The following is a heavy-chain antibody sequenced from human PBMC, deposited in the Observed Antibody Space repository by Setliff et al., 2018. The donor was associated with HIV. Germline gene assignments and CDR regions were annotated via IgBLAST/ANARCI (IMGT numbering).Heavy chain of an antibody. CDR2: IYYSGST. CDR3: ARGVTHPPPFGAFDI. V-gene: IGHV4-59*01. Sequence: SETLSLTCTVAGGSISTYYWSWIRQSPGKGLEWIGYIYYSGSTKYNPSLKSRLTISVDTSKNQFSLKLRSVTAADTAFYYCARGVTHPPPFGAFDIWGLGTLVTVSS. J-gene: IGHJ3*02. CDR1: GGSISTYY. D-gene: IGHD5-18*01.